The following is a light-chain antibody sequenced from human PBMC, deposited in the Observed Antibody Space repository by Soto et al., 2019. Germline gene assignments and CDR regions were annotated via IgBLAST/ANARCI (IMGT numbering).Light chain of an antibody. CDR2: DAS. V-gene: IGKV1-33*01. CDR1: EDTSNY. Sequence: DTQMTQSPPSLSASVGDRVTITCQASEDTSNYVNWYQQKPGKAPKLLIYDASNLETGVSSRFSASGSGKDFYFTINSLQPEDIVTYYCQQYDNFPYTFGQGTKLEIK. CDR3: QQYDNFPYT. J-gene: IGKJ2*01.